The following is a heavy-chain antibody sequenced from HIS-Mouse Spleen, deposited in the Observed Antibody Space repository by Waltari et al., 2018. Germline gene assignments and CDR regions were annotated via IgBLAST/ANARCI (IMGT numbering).Heavy chain of an antibody. J-gene: IGHJ4*02. Sequence: EVQLVESGGGLIQPGGSLRLSCAASGFTVSSNYMSWVRQAPGKGLEWFSVIYSGGSTYYADSVKGRFTISRDNSKNTLYLQMNSLRAEDTAVYYCAGGVGSSWYYFDYWGQGTLVTVSS. V-gene: IGHV3-53*01. CDR1: GFTVSSNY. D-gene: IGHD6-13*01. CDR3: AGGVGSSWYYFDY. CDR2: IYSGGST.